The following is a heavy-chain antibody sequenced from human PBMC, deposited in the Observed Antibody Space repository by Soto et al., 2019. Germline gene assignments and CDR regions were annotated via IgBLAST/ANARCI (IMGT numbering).Heavy chain of an antibody. J-gene: IGHJ4*02. CDR2: ISYDGMKK. D-gene: IGHD3-16*01. Sequence: QVQLVESGGGVVQPGRSLRLCCAASGVTFSNHGMHWVRQAPGKGLEWVAIISYDGMKKYYVDTVKGRFTISRDNCRNTLYLEMNTLRVEDTAVYYCAKDRVESGMGEIDYWGQGTLVTVSS. V-gene: IGHV3-30*18. CDR3: AKDRVESGMGEIDY. CDR1: GVTFSNHG.